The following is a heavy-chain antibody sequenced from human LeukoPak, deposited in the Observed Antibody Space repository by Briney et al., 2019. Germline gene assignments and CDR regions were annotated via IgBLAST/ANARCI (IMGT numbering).Heavy chain of an antibody. CDR1: GFTFSDYY. V-gene: IGHV3-11*01. Sequence: GGSLRLSCAASGFTFSDYYMSWIRQAPGKGLEWVSYISSSGSTIYYADSVKGRFTISRDNAKNSLYLQMNSLRAEDTAVYYCARASVVTAILFDYWGQGTLATVSS. CDR3: ARASVVTAILFDY. CDR2: ISSSGSTI. J-gene: IGHJ4*02. D-gene: IGHD2-21*02.